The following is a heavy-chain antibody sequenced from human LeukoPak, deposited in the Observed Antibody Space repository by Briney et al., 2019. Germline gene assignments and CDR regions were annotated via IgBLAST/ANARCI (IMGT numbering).Heavy chain of an antibody. CDR2: INPSGST. V-gene: IGHV4-39*07. CDR1: GGSISSSSYY. Sequence: SETLSLTCTVSGGSISSSSYYWTWIRQPPGKGLEWIGEINPSGSTNYNPSLKSRVTISVDTSKNQFSLKLSSVTAADTAVFYCARGQGRDGYNGILEYWGQGALVTVSS. J-gene: IGHJ4*02. CDR3: ARGQGRDGYNGILEY. D-gene: IGHD5-24*01.